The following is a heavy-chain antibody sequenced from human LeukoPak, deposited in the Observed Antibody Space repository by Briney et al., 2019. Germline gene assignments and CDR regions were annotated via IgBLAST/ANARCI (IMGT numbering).Heavy chain of an antibody. CDR1: GITFSSFG. V-gene: IGHV3-23*01. Sequence: GGSLRLSCAASGITFSSFGMSWVRQAPGKGLEWVSAISGSGGSTYYADSVKGRFTISRDNSKNTLYLQMNSLRAEDTAVYYCAKNPHYYGSGSYDYWGQGTLVTVSS. CDR2: ISGSGGST. D-gene: IGHD3-10*01. J-gene: IGHJ4*02. CDR3: AKNPHYYGSGSYDY.